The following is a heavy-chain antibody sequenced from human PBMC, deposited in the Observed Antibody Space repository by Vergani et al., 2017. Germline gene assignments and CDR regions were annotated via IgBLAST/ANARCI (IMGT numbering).Heavy chain of an antibody. Sequence: QVQLQQWRAGLLKPSETLSLTCAVYGGSFSGYYWSWIRQPQGKGLGWIGEINHSGSTNYNPSLKSRVTISVDTAKTQFFLKLSSGTAADKAVYYSATGSSSWLRVSSGGSCYSAFQRWGQGTLVTVSS. D-gene: IGHD2-15*01. V-gene: IGHV4-34*01. CDR2: INHSGST. CDR3: ATGSSSWLRVSSGGSCYSAFQR. J-gene: IGHJ1*01. CDR1: GGSFSGYY.